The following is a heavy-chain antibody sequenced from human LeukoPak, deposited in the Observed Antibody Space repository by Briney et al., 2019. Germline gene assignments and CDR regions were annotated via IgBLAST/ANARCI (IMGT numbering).Heavy chain of an antibody. CDR1: VYTFSDYY. Sequence: ASVKVSCKASVYTFSDYYIHWVRQAPGQGLEWMGWINPNSGGTKYAQKFQGRVTMTRDMSISTAYMELSRLRSDDTAVYYCARDMVTGGVWWFDPWGQGTLVTVSS. CDR3: ARDMVTGGVWWFDP. V-gene: IGHV1-2*02. CDR2: INPNSGGT. D-gene: IGHD2-21*02. J-gene: IGHJ5*02.